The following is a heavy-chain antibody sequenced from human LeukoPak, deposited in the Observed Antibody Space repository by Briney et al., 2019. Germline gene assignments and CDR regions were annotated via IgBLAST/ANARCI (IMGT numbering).Heavy chain of an antibody. CDR2: ISSSSSYI. V-gene: IGHV3-21*01. J-gene: IGHJ4*02. CDR3: AREGEQQLVSD. Sequence: GGSLRLSCVASGFTFSNYGMNWVRQAPGKGLEWVSSISSSSSYIYYADSVKGRFTISRDNAKNSLYLQMNSLRAEDTAVYYCAREGEQQLVSDWGQGTLVTVSS. CDR1: GFTFSNYG. D-gene: IGHD6-13*01.